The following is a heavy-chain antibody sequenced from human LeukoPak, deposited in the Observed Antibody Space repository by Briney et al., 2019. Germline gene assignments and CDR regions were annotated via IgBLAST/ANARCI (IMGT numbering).Heavy chain of an antibody. Sequence: GESLRISCKGSGYSFTSYWISWVRQMPGKGLEWMGRIDPSDSYTNYSPSFQGHVTISADKSISTAYLQWSSLEASDTAMYYCARQGPYCGGDCYPQSPDYWGQGTLVTVSS. V-gene: IGHV5-10-1*01. D-gene: IGHD2-21*02. CDR1: GYSFTSYW. CDR3: ARQGPYCGGDCYPQSPDY. CDR2: IDPSDSYT. J-gene: IGHJ4*02.